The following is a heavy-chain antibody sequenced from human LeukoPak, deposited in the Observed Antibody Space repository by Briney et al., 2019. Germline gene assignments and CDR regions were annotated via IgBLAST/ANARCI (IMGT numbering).Heavy chain of an antibody. CDR1: GGSIGSYF. CDR3: ARGWYGGNYWYFDL. D-gene: IGHD4-23*01. V-gene: IGHV4-59*01. J-gene: IGHJ2*01. CDR2: IYYSGSA. Sequence: SQTLSLTCTVSGGSIGSYFWSWIRQPPGKGLEWIGYIYYSGSANHNPSPKSRATISVDTSKNQFSLKLTSVTAADTAIYYCARGWYGGNYWYFDLWGRGTLVTVSS.